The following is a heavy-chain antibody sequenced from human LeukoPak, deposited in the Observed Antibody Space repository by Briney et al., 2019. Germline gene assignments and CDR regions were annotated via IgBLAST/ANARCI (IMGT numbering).Heavy chain of an antibody. V-gene: IGHV1-2*02. CDR3: ARGQTLLLWFGEINWFDP. Sequence: ASVKVSCKASGYTFTGYYMHWVRQAPGQGLEWMGWINPNSGGTNYAQRFQGRVTMSRDTSISAAYMELSRLRSDDTAVYYCARGQTLLLWFGEINWFDPWGQGTLVTVSS. CDR2: INPNSGGT. CDR1: GYTFTGYY. D-gene: IGHD3-10*01. J-gene: IGHJ5*02.